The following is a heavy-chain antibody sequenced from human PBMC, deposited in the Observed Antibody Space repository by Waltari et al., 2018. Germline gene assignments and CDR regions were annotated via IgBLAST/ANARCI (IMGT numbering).Heavy chain of an antibody. V-gene: IGHV4-31*01. CDR3: AREVPDGHGWFEP. J-gene: IGHJ5*02. CDR1: GGSITNGGYY. CDR2: IYHSGTT. Sequence: QVQLQESGPGLVKPSQTLSLTCTVSGGSITNGGYYWSWIRQHPEKGLEYIGHIYHSGTTYYNPSLKSLVTISVDTSKNQFSLKLSFVTAADTAVYYCAREVPDGHGWFEPWGQGTLVTVSS.